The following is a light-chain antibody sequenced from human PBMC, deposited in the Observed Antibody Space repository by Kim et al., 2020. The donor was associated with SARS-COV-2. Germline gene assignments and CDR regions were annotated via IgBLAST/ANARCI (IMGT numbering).Light chain of an antibody. Sequence: SVPPGESSTLSCRSSQGVDNDLSWYQQTPGQAPRLLIYGTSTRATGIPARFSGSGSGTEFTLTISSLQSEDFAVYYCQQYNDWSYTFGQGTKLEIK. V-gene: IGKV3-15*01. CDR3: QQYNDWSYT. CDR1: QGVDND. J-gene: IGKJ2*01. CDR2: GTS.